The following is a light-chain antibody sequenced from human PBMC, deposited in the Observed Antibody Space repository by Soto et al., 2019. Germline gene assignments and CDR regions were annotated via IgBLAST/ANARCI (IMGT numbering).Light chain of an antibody. J-gene: IGKJ1*01. Sequence: EIVWTQSPGTLSLSPGERATLSSGASQSVSNNYLAWYQQKPGQAPRLLIYGASNRATGIPDRFSGSGSGTDFTLTISRLEPEDFAVDDCQQYGSSGTFGQGTKVDIK. CDR2: GAS. V-gene: IGKV3-20*01. CDR1: QSVSNNY. CDR3: QQYGSSGT.